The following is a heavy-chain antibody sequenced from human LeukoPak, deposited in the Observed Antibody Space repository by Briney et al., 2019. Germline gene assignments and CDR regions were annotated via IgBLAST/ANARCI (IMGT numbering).Heavy chain of an antibody. J-gene: IGHJ4*02. CDR2: ISGSAGNT. V-gene: IGHV3-23*01. D-gene: IGHD3-16*01. CDR1: GFTFSTYV. CDR3: AKGRDFDYVWGTCFFDY. Sequence: GGSLRLSCAVSGFTFSTYVMSWVRQAPGRGLEWVSSISGSAGNTDYADSVKGRFTISRDNSKNTLFLQMNSLRDEDTAVYYCAKGRDFDYVWGTCFFDYWGQGTLVTVSS.